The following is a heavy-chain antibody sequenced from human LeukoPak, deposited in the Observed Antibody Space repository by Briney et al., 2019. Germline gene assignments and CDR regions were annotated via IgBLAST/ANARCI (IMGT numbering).Heavy chain of an antibody. D-gene: IGHD3-10*01. CDR2: INRDGSST. Sequence: PGGSLRLSCAASGFTFSSYWMHWVRQAPGKGLVWVSRINRDGSSTSYADSVKGRFTISRDNAKNTLYLQMNSLRAEDTAVYYCARDRGYYYYYMDVWGKGTTVTVS. CDR1: GFTFSSYW. CDR3: ARDRGYYYYYMDV. V-gene: IGHV3-74*01. J-gene: IGHJ6*03.